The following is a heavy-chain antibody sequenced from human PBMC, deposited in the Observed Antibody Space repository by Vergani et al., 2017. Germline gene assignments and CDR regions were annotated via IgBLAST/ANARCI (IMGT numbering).Heavy chain of an antibody. J-gene: IGHJ6*03. CDR2: IYYSGST. CDR1: GGSISSYY. V-gene: IGHV4-59*01. CDR3: ARLNPYYDFWRGYYDYYYYYMDV. Sequence: QVQLQESGPGLVKPSETLSLTCTVSGGSISSYYWSWIRQPPGKGLEWIGYIYYSGSTNYNPSLKSRVTISVDTSKNQFSLKLSSVTAADTAVYYCARLNPYYDFWRGYYDYYYYYMDVWGKGTTVTVSS. D-gene: IGHD3-3*01.